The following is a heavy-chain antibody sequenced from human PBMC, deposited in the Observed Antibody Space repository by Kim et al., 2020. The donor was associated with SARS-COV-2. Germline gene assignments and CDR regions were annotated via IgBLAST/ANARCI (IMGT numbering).Heavy chain of an antibody. Sequence: SETLSLTCAVYGGSFSGYYWSWIRQPPGKGLEWIGEINHSGSTNYNPSLKSRVTISVDTSKNQFSLKLSSVTAADTAVYYCAREVHVRYFYWLHLTKRNDAFDIWGQGTMVTVSS. D-gene: IGHD3-9*01. V-gene: IGHV4-34*01. J-gene: IGHJ3*02. CDR2: INHSGST. CDR3: AREVHVRYFYWLHLTKRNDAFDI. CDR1: GGSFSGYY.